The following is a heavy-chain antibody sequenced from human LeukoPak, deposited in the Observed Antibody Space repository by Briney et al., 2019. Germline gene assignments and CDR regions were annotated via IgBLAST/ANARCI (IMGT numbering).Heavy chain of an antibody. D-gene: IGHD6-13*01. V-gene: IGHV1-69*13. CDR3: AGSPPIAAAGWFDP. CDR1: GYTFTSYA. Sequence: SVKVSCKASGYTFTSYAMNWVRQAPGQGLEWMGGIIPIFGTANYAQKFQGRVTITADESTSTAYMELSSLRSEDTAVYYCAGSPPIAAAGWFDPWGQGTLVTVSS. J-gene: IGHJ5*02. CDR2: IIPIFGTA.